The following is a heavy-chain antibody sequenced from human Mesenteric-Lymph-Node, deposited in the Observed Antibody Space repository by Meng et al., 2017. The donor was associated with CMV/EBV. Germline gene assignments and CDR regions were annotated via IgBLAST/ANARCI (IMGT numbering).Heavy chain of an antibody. CDR2: IYSGGST. CDR3: ARASPYSSSYFDY. J-gene: IGHJ4*02. V-gene: IGHV3-66*02. D-gene: IGHD6-6*01. Sequence: GESLKISCAASGFPVSGNYMSWVRQAPGKGLEWVSVIYSGGSTYYADSVKGRFTISRDNSKNTLYLQMNSLRAEDTAVYYCARASPYSSSYFDYWGQGTLVTVSS. CDR1: GFPVSGNY.